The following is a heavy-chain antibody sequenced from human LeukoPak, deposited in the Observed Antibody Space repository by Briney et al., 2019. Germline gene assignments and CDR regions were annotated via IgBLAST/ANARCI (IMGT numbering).Heavy chain of an antibody. D-gene: IGHD2-8*02. Sequence: PGGSLRLSCAASGFTVSSNYMSWVRQAPGKGLEWVSLIYSGGDSYYADSVKGRFIISKDNSKNTVYLRMNTLRAEDTAVYYCASHYCTAGSCYFDGWGQGTLVSVSS. J-gene: IGHJ4*02. CDR1: GFTVSSNY. V-gene: IGHV3-53*01. CDR3: ASHYCTAGSCYFDG. CDR2: IYSGGDS.